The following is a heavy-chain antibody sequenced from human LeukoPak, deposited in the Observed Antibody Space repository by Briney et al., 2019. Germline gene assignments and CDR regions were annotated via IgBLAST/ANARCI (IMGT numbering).Heavy chain of an antibody. D-gene: IGHD6-13*01. Sequence: GGSLRLSCAASGFTFSGYGMHWVRQAPGKGLEYVSGVRSNGGSTYYANSVKGRFTISRDNSKNTLYLQMASLRIDDMAVYYCTRGGEAAGDYWGQGALVTVSS. V-gene: IGHV3-64*01. CDR1: GFTFSGYG. J-gene: IGHJ4*02. CDR2: VRSNGGST. CDR3: TRGGEAAGDY.